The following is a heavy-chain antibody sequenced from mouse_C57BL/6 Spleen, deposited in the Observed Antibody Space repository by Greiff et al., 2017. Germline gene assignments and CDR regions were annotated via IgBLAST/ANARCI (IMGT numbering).Heavy chain of an antibody. V-gene: IGHV5-6*01. Sequence: EVHLVESGGDLVKPGGSLKLSCAASGFTFSSYGMSWVRQTPDKRLEWVATISSGGSYTYYPDSVKGRFTISRDNAKNTLYLQMSSLKSEDTAMYYCATLITTPFDYWGQGTTLTVSS. D-gene: IGHD1-2*01. CDR2: ISSGGSYT. CDR3: ATLITTPFDY. J-gene: IGHJ2*01. CDR1: GFTFSSYG.